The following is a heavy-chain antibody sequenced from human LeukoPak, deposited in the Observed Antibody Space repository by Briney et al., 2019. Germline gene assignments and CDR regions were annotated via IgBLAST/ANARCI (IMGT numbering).Heavy chain of an antibody. Sequence: PSETLSLTCTVSGGSISSYYWSWIRQPPGKGPEWIGYIYYSGSTNYNPSLKSRVTISVDTSKNQFSLKLSSVTAADTAVYYCARDRVPLNYWGQGTLVTVSS. J-gene: IGHJ4*02. CDR1: GGSISSYY. V-gene: IGHV4-59*01. D-gene: IGHD3-10*01. CDR2: IYYSGST. CDR3: ARDRVPLNY.